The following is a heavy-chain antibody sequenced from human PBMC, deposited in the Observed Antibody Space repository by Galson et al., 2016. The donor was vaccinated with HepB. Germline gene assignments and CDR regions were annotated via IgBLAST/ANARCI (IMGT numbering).Heavy chain of an antibody. V-gene: IGHV3-15*01. CDR3: SADVSDSDGQIPDY. CDR2: IKTRAEGGPT. Sequence: SLRLSCAGSGLILAHAWMNWVRQAPGKGLEWVGRIKTRAEGGPTDFAAPAIGRFTISRDNSKNTVYLHMNSLKIEDTAVYYCSADVSDSDGQIPDYWGQGTLVTVSS. J-gene: IGHJ4*02. CDR1: GLILAHAW. D-gene: IGHD5-24*01.